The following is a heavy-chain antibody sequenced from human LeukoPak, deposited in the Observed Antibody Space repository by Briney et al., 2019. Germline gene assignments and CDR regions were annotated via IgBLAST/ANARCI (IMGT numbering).Heavy chain of an antibody. Sequence: GASVNVSCKASGYTFTGYYMHWVRQAPGQGLEWMGLINPNSGGTNYAQKFQGRVTMTRDTPISTAYMELSRLRSDDTAVYYCARVYDYVWGSYRPFSYWGQGTLVTVSS. CDR1: GYTFTGYY. D-gene: IGHD3-16*02. V-gene: IGHV1-2*02. CDR2: INPNSGGT. J-gene: IGHJ4*02. CDR3: ARVYDYVWGSYRPFSY.